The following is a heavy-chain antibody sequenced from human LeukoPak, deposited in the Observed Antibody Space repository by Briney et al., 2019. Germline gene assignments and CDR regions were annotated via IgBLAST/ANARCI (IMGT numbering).Heavy chain of an antibody. CDR1: GFTFSSYS. J-gene: IGHJ4*02. CDR3: AKVAKYFYGPETYYFFEQ. CDR2: ISSSSSYI. D-gene: IGHD3-10*01. Sequence: GGSLRLSCTVSGFTFSSYSMNWVRQAPGKGLEWVSSISSSSSYIYYADSVKGRFTMSRDNAKNSLYLQMNSLRVEDTAVYYCAKVAKYFYGPETYYFFEQWGQGTPVTASS. V-gene: IGHV3-21*01.